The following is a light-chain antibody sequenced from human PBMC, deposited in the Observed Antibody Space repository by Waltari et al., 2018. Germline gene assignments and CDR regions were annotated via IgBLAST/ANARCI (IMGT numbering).Light chain of an antibody. Sequence: DIVIPQSPDSLAVSLGERATIDCNSSQSVFYRSENKNYLAWYQHKPGQPAKWLFYWASTRESGVPDRFSASGSGTDFTLTINNLQAEDVAVYYCQQYYRSRTFGQGTKVEIK. CDR2: WAS. CDR3: QQYYRSRT. J-gene: IGKJ1*01. V-gene: IGKV4-1*01. CDR1: QSVFYRSENKNY.